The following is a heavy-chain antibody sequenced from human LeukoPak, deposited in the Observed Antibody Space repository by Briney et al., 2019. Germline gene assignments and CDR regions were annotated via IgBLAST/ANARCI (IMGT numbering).Heavy chain of an antibody. J-gene: IGHJ5*02. D-gene: IGHD4/OR15-4a*01. Sequence: ASVKVSCKASGYTFTGYYMHWVRQAPGQGLEWMGWINPNSGGTNYAQKFQGRVTMTRDPSISTAYMELSRLRSDDTAVYYCARDLARPTIPYNWFDPWGQGTLVTVSS. V-gene: IGHV1-2*02. CDR3: ARDLARPTIPYNWFDP. CDR1: GYTFTGYY. CDR2: INPNSGGT.